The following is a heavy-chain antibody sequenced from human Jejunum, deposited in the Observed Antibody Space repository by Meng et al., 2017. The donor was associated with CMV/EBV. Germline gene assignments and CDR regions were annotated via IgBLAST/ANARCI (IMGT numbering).Heavy chain of an antibody. Sequence: SGGSINDNQWWTWVRQTPGKGLEWIGEIFRTGTTSLNPSLKSRVTISADKSKNHFSLNLSSVTDADTAVYYCVTHDYGSRTSGFGPWGQGTLVTVSS. CDR3: VTHDYGSRTSGFGP. CDR1: GGSINDNQW. CDR2: IFRTGTT. D-gene: IGHD3-10*01. J-gene: IGHJ5*02. V-gene: IGHV4-4*02.